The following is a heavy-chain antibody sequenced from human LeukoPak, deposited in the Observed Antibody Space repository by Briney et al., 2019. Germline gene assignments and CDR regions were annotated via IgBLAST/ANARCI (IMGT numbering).Heavy chain of an antibody. D-gene: IGHD6-25*01. J-gene: IGHJ6*03. CDR2: ISYDGGNK. CDR3: ARGGYGGTWDYYYYMDV. CDR1: GFTFSNYA. Sequence: GRSLRLSCAASGFTFSNYAMHWVRQAPGKGLEWVAVISYDGGNKYHADSVKGRFTISRDNSKSTLYLQMNSLRAEDTTVYYCARGGYGGTWDYYYYMDVWGKGTTVTVSS. V-gene: IGHV3-30-3*01.